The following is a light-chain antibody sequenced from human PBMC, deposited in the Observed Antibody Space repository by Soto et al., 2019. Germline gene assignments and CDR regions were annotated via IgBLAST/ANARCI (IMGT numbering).Light chain of an antibody. CDR1: QSISDY. CDR3: QQSYRTPRT. CDR2: SAS. V-gene: IGKV1-39*01. Sequence: DIRMTQSPSSLSASIGDRVTITCRASQSISDYLNWYQQKPGNAPKLLIYSASTLHSGVPSRFSGSGSGTDFTLTISSLQPEDFATYYCQQSYRTPRTFGQGTKVEIK. J-gene: IGKJ1*01.